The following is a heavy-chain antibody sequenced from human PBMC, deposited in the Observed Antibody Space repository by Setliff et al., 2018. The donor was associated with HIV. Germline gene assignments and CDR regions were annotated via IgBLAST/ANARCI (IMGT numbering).Heavy chain of an antibody. V-gene: IGHV4-61*02. Sequence: SETLSLTCTVAGGSISSGDYYWTWIRQPAGKGLQWIGRIHTSGNTNYNPSLKSRVTISGDTSMDQFSLKLNSVTAADTAVYYCAAASSWDPLLDYWGHGTLVTVSS. CDR2: IHTSGNT. J-gene: IGHJ4*01. D-gene: IGHD6-13*01. CDR3: AAASSWDPLLDY. CDR1: GGSISSGDYY.